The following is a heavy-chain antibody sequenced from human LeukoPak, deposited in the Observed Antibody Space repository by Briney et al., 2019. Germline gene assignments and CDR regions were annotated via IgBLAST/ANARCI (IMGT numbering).Heavy chain of an antibody. J-gene: IGHJ4*02. CDR2: ISSSSSYI. V-gene: IGHV3-21*01. Sequence: GGSLRLSCAASGFTFSSYSMNWVRQAPGKGLEWVSSISSSSSYIYYADSVKGRFTISRDNAKNSLHLQMNSLRAEDTAVYYCARDPRWYCSSTSCPDHYDYWGQGTLVTVSS. D-gene: IGHD2-2*01. CDR1: GFTFSSYS. CDR3: ARDPRWYCSSTSCPDHYDY.